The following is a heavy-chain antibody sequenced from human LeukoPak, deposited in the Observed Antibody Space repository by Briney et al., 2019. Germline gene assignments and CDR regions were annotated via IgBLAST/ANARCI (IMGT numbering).Heavy chain of an antibody. D-gene: IGHD6-19*01. CDR3: ARARRRGSGWYRFVPHYYYYYYMDV. Sequence: PSETLSLTCTVSGGSISSYYWSWIRQPPGKGLEWIGYIYYSGSTNYNPSLKSRVTISVDTSKNQFSLKLSSVTAADTAVYYCARARRRGSGWYRFVPHYYYYYYMDVWGKGTTVTVSS. V-gene: IGHV4-59*01. CDR2: IYYSGST. CDR1: GGSISSYY. J-gene: IGHJ6*03.